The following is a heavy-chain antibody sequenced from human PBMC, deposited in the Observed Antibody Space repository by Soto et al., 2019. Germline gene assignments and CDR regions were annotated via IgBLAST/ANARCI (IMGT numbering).Heavy chain of an antibody. J-gene: IGHJ6*02. CDR2: IYPGDSDT. Sequence: PGVSLKISCQGSGYSFIDYWIGWVSQVTGKGLEWMGVIYPGDSDTRYSPSFQGQVTISADKSISTAYLRWSSLKASDTAMYYCARLGFEYDTLTAYYNVHHYYGLDVWGQGTSVTVSS. CDR1: GYSFIDYW. D-gene: IGHD3-9*01. V-gene: IGHV5-51*01. CDR3: ARLGFEYDTLTAYYNVHHYYGLDV.